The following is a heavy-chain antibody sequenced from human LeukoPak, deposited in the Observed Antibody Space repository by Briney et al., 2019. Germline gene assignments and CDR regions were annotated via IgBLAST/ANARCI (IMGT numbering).Heavy chain of an antibody. D-gene: IGHD6-6*01. Sequence: GGSLRLSCAASGFTFSSCAMSWVHQAPGKGPEWVSAISGNGGKTYYADSVKGRFTISRDNSKNTLYLQMNSLRAEDTAVYYCAKYSSSYSFDYWGQGTLVTVSS. CDR1: GFTFSSCA. CDR3: AKYSSSYSFDY. V-gene: IGHV3-23*01. CDR2: ISGNGGKT. J-gene: IGHJ4*02.